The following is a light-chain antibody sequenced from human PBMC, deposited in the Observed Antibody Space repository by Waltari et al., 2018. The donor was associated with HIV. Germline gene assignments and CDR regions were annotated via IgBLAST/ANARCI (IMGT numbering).Light chain of an antibody. V-gene: IGLV1-40*01. CDR2: TNN. Sequence: QSVLTQPPSVSGAPGQRVTISCTGSSSNLGAGYDVHWYQQLPGTAPKHLIYTNNYRPSGVPDRFSGSKSGSSASLAITGLQAEDEADYYCQSLDNSLSGNVVFGGGTKLTVL. CDR3: QSLDNSLSGNVV. J-gene: IGLJ2*01. CDR1: SSNLGAGYD.